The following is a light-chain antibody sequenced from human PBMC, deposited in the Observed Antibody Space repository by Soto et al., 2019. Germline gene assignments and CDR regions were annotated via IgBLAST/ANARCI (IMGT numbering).Light chain of an antibody. V-gene: IGLV2-8*01. CDR1: SSDVGGFNY. Sequence: QSVLTQPPSASGSPGQSVTISCTGTSSDVGGFNYVSWYLQHPGKAPKLMIYEVSERPSGVPDRFSGSKSGNTASLTVSGLQAEDEADYYCSSYAGSNNLIFGGGTKVTVL. J-gene: IGLJ2*01. CDR3: SSYAGSNNLI. CDR2: EVS.